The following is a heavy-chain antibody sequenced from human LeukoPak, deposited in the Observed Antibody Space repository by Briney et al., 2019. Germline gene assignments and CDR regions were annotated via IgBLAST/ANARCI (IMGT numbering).Heavy chain of an antibody. CDR2: IYYSGST. J-gene: IGHJ4*02. CDR3: ARSHSVWTSFDY. CDR1: GGSISSYY. Sequence: PSETLSLTCTVSGGSISSYYWSWIRQPPGKGLEWIGYIYYSGSTNYNPSLKSRVTISVDTSKNQFSLKLSSVTATDTAVYYCARSHSVWTSFDYWGQGTLVTVSS. V-gene: IGHV4-59*01. D-gene: IGHD3/OR15-3a*01.